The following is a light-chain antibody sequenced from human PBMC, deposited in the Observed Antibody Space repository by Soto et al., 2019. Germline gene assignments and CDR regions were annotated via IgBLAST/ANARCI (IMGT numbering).Light chain of an antibody. Sequence: EIVMTQSPVTLSVSPGERATLSCRASQSVNINLAWYQQKPGQAPRLLIYAASTRATGIPARFSGSGSGTDFTLTINNLQPEDVAVYYCQQDYSAPLTFGGGTKVDIK. V-gene: IGKV3-15*01. CDR1: QSVNIN. CDR3: QQDYSAPLT. CDR2: AAS. J-gene: IGKJ4*01.